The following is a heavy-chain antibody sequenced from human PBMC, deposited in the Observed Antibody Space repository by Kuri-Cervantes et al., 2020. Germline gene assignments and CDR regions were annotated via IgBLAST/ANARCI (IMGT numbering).Heavy chain of an antibody. J-gene: IGHJ4*02. CDR3: TTEPYCSGGSCYSLDY. CDR2: IRYDGSNK. Sequence: GESLKISCAASGFTFSSYGMHWVRQAPGKGLEWVAFIRYDGSNKYYADSVKGRFTISRDNSKNTLYLQMNSLRAEDTAVYYCTTEPYCSGGSCYSLDYWGQGTLVTVSS. V-gene: IGHV3-30*02. CDR1: GFTFSSYG. D-gene: IGHD2-15*01.